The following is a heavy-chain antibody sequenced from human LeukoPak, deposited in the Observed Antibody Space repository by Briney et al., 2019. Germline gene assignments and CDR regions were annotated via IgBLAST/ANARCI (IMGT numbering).Heavy chain of an antibody. Sequence: SQTLSLTCTVSGGSISSGSYYWSWIRQPAGKGLEWIGRIYTSGSTNYNPSLKSRVTISVDTSKNQFSLKLSSVTAADTAVYYCAIDPAGLQYYYYYMDVWGKGTTVTVSS. D-gene: IGHD4-11*01. CDR2: IYTSGST. V-gene: IGHV4-61*02. CDR1: GGSISSGSYY. CDR3: AIDPAGLQYYYYYMDV. J-gene: IGHJ6*03.